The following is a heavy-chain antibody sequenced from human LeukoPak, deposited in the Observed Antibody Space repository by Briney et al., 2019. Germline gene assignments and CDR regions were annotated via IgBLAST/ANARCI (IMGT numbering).Heavy chain of an antibody. CDR2: ISGSGGST. D-gene: IGHD3-22*01. CDR3: AKGPNYYDSSGYFDY. CDR1: GFTFSSYV. J-gene: IGHJ4*02. V-gene: IGHV3-23*01. Sequence: GGSPRLSCAASGFTFSSYVMSWVRQAPGKGLEWVSAISGSGGSTYYADSVKGRFTISRDNSKNTLYLQMNSLRAEDTAVYYCAKGPNYYDSSGYFDYWGQGTLVTVSS.